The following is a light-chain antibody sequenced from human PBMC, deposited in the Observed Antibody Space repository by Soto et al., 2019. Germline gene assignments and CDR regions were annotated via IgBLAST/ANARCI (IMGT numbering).Light chain of an antibody. CDR1: RSNIGSNY. CDR2: RNN. CDR3: VAWDDSLSGPV. J-gene: IGLJ3*02. Sequence: QSVLTQPPSGSGTPGQRVTISCSGSRSNIGSNYVYWYQQLPGTAPKLLIYRNNQRPSGVPDRFSGSKSGTSASLAISGLRSEDEADYYCVAWDDSLSGPVFGEGTKLTVL. V-gene: IGLV1-47*01.